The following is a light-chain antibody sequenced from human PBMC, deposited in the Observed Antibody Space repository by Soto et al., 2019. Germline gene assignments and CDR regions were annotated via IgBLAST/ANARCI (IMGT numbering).Light chain of an antibody. J-gene: IGKJ4*01. CDR2: KAS. Sequence: DIQMTHSPSTLSASVLYIVTISFRSSQTISFSLAWYQQKPGKAPNLLIYKASRLETGVPSRFSGSGSGTEFTLTISFLQPDDFATYYCQQYNSYSPLNFGGGTKVDIK. V-gene: IGKV1-5*03. CDR1: QTISFS. CDR3: QQYNSYSPLN.